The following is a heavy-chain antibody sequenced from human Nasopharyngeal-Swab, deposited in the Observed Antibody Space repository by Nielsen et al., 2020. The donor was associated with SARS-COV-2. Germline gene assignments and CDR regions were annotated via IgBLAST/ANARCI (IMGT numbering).Heavy chain of an antibody. J-gene: IGHJ4*02. V-gene: IGHV3-21*01. CDR3: AKDYYGSGGAYYFDY. Sequence: GGSLRLSCAASGFTFNTYSMNWVRQAPGKGLEWVSSISSSSAYIYYADSVKGRFTISRDNAKNSLYLQMNSLRAEGTAVYYCAKDYYGSGGAYYFDYWGQGTLVTVSS. CDR2: ISSSSAYI. CDR1: GFTFNTYS. D-gene: IGHD3-10*01.